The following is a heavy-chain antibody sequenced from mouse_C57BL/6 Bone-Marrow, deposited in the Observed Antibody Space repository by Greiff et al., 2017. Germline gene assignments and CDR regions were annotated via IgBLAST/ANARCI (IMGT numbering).Heavy chain of an antibody. V-gene: IGHV1-81*01. J-gene: IGHJ1*03. CDR1: GYTFTSYG. CDR2: IYPRSGNT. Sequence: QVQLKQSGAELARPGASVKLSCKASGYTFTSYGISWVKQRTGQGLEWIGEIYPRSGNTYYNEKFKGKATLTADKSSSTAYMELRSLTSEDSAVYFCARPHYYGSSYVHFDVWGTGTTVTGSS. CDR3: ARPHYYGSSYVHFDV. D-gene: IGHD1-1*01.